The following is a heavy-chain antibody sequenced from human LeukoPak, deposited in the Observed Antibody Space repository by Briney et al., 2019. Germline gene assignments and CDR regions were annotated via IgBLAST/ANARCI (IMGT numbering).Heavy chain of an antibody. CDR3: ARAGAVAGSFDY. D-gene: IGHD6-19*01. CDR2: ISSSSSYI. V-gene: IGHV3-21*01. J-gene: IGHJ4*02. Sequence: PGGTLRLSCAASGFTFSSYSMNWVRQAPGKGLEWVSSISSSSSYIYYADSVKGRFTISRAKAKHSLYLQMNSLRAEDTAVYYCARAGAVAGSFDYWGQGTLVTVSS. CDR1: GFTFSSYS.